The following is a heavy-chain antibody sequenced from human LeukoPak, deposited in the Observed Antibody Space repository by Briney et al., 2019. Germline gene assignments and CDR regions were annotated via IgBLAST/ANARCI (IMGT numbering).Heavy chain of an antibody. V-gene: IGHV3-23*01. CDR1: GLIFSNYD. CDR2: ISGSGGST. D-gene: IGHD1-26*01. J-gene: IGHJ4*02. CDR3: AKGVIGRDDYFDY. Sequence: GGSLRLSCGASGLIFSNYDMSWVRQAPGKGLEWVSTISGSGGSTYYADSVKGRLSIFRDNSKNTLFLQMNSLRAEDTAVYYCAKGVIGRDDYFDYWGQGTLVTVSS.